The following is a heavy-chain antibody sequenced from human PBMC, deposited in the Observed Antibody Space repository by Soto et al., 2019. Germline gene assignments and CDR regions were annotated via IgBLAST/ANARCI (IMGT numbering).Heavy chain of an antibody. CDR3: ARVNVGYCSSTSCRYYYGMDV. Sequence: GGSLRLSCAASGFTFSYYYMSWIRQSPGKGLEWVSYISSSGSTIYYADSVKGRFTISRDNAKNSLYLQMNSLRAEDTAVYYCARVNVGYCSSTSCRYYYGMDVWGQGTTVTVSS. D-gene: IGHD2-2*01. CDR2: ISSSGSTI. CDR1: GFTFSYYY. J-gene: IGHJ6*02. V-gene: IGHV3-11*01.